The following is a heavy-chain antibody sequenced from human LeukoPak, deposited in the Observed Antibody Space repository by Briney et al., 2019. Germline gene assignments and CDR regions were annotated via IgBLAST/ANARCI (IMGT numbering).Heavy chain of an antibody. CDR1: GGSFSGYY. D-gene: IGHD3-22*01. J-gene: IGHJ3*02. CDR3: ARGLDYYDSSGYSDAFDI. Sequence: SETLSLTCAVYGGSFSGYYWSWIRQPPGKGLEWIGEINHSGSTNYNPSLKSRVTISVDTSKNQFSLKLSSVTAADTAVYYCARGLDYYDSSGYSDAFDIWGQGTMVTVSS. CDR2: INHSGST. V-gene: IGHV4-34*01.